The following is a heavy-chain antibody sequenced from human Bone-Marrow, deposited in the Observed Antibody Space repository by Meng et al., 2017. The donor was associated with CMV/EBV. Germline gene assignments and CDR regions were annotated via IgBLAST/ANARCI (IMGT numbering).Heavy chain of an antibody. J-gene: IGHJ4*02. CDR2: ISSSSSYI. D-gene: IGHD3-3*01. CDR1: GFTFSSYS. CDR3: ARVVTIFGVVNDY. V-gene: IGHV3-21*01. Sequence: GGSLRLSCAASGFTFSSYSMNWVRQAPGKGLEWVSSISSSSSYIYYADSVKGRFTISRDNAKNSLYLQMNSLRAEDTAVYYCARVVTIFGVVNDYWGQGTLVTVSS.